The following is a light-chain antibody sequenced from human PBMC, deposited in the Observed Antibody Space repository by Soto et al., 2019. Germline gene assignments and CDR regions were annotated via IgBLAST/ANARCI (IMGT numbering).Light chain of an antibody. CDR2: GAS. Sequence: EIVLTQSPGTLSLSPGERATLSCSASQSVSSSYLAWYQQKPGQAPRLLIYGASSRATGIPDRFSGSGSGTDFTLTISRLEPEDFAVYYCQQYGSSPLTVGPGTKVDIK. V-gene: IGKV3-20*01. CDR1: QSVSSSY. J-gene: IGKJ3*01. CDR3: QQYGSSPLT.